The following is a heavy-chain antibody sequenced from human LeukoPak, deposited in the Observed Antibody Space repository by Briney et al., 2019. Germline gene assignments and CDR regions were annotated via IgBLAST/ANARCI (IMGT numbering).Heavy chain of an antibody. CDR2: IDYSWST. CDR3: AGGGTTQLDY. J-gene: IGHJ4*02. V-gene: IGHV4-59*08. Sequence: SETLSLTCTVSGDSISSFYWSWIRQPPGKGLEWIGYIDYSWSTNYNPSLKSRVTISEDTSKNQFSLKLSSVTAADTAVYYCAGGGTTQLDYWGQGTLVTVSS. CDR1: GDSISSFY. D-gene: IGHD1-7*01.